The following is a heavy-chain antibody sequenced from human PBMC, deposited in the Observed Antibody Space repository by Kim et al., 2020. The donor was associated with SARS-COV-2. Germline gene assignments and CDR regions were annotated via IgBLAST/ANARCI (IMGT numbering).Heavy chain of an antibody. D-gene: IGHD3-3*01. Sequence: SETLSLTCTVSSASISGYYWGWFRQPPGKGLEWVGHIFYSGSTNYNPSLKSRVTISVDSSKKQFSLRLHSLTAADTAVYYCARRIGVPPNDAFDIWGQGTLVSVS. J-gene: IGHJ3*02. CDR2: IFYSGST. CDR3: ARRIGVPPNDAFDI. V-gene: IGHV4-59*08. CDR1: SASISGYY.